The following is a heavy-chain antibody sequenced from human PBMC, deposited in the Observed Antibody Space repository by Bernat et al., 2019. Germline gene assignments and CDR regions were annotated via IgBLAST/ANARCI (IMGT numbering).Heavy chain of an antibody. D-gene: IGHD6-13*01. J-gene: IGHJ3*02. CDR1: GFTVSSNY. Sequence: EVQLVESGGGLVQPGGSLRLSCAASGFTVSSNYMSWVRQAPGKGLEWVSVIYRGGSTYYADSVKGRFTISRDNSKNTLNLQMNSLRAEDTAVYYGASQGGYSGSFGAFDIWGQGTMVTVSS. CDR2: IYRGGST. CDR3: ASQGGYSGSFGAFDI. V-gene: IGHV3-66*04.